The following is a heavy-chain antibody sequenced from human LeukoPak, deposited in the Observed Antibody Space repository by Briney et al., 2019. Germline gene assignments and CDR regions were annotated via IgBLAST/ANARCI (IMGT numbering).Heavy chain of an antibody. V-gene: IGHV4-59*01. CDR2: IYYSGST. D-gene: IGHD4-17*01. Sequence: SETLSLTCTVSGVSISSYYWSWIRQPPGKGLEWIGYIYYSGSTNYNPSLKSRVTISVDTSKNQFSLKLSSVTAADTAVYYCARNDYGDYRGLCFDLWGRGTLVTVSS. J-gene: IGHJ2*01. CDR3: ARNDYGDYRGLCFDL. CDR1: GVSISSYY.